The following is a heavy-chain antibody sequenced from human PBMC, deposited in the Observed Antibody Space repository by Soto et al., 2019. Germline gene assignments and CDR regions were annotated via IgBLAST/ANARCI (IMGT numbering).Heavy chain of an antibody. CDR1: GYTFTGYY. CDR2: INPNSGGT. Sequence: ASVKVSCKASGYTFTGYYMHWVRQAPGQGLEWMGWINPNSGGTNYAQKFQGWVTMTRDTSISTAYMELSRLRSDDTAVYYCARDRGSCSGGSCRGDFDYWGQGTLVTVSS. J-gene: IGHJ4*02. CDR3: ARDRGSCSGGSCRGDFDY. D-gene: IGHD2-15*01. V-gene: IGHV1-2*04.